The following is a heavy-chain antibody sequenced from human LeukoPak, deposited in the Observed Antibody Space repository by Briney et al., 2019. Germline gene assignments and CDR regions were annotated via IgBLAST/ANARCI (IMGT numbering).Heavy chain of an antibody. D-gene: IGHD3-22*01. CDR1: GGSFSGYY. Sequence: PSETLSLTCAVYGGSFSGYYWSWIRQPPGKGLEWMGEINHSGSTNYNPSLKSRVTISVDTSKNQFSLKLSSVTAADTAVYYCARVKDPTHYYDSSGYYYFDYWGQGTLVTVSS. J-gene: IGHJ4*02. CDR2: INHSGST. V-gene: IGHV4-34*01. CDR3: ARVKDPTHYYDSSGYYYFDY.